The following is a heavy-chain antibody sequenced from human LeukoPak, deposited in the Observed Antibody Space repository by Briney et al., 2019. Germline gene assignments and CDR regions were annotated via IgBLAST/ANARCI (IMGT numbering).Heavy chain of an antibody. Sequence: SQTLSLTCAVSGGSISSGGYSWSWIRQPPGKGLEWIGYIYYSGSTYYNPSLKSRVTISVDTSKNQFSLKLSSVTAADTAVYYCARGRTGQLVLTYYCYYYMDVWGKGTTVTVSS. CDR3: ARGRTGQLVLTYYCYYYMDV. V-gene: IGHV4-30-4*07. J-gene: IGHJ6*03. CDR1: GGSISSGGYS. D-gene: IGHD6-6*01. CDR2: IYYSGST.